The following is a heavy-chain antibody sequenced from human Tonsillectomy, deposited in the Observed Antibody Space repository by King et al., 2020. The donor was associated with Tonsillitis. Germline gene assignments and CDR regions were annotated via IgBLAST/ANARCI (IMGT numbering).Heavy chain of an antibody. CDR2: IYYSGST. Sequence: QLQESGPGLVKPSETLSLTCTVSGGSISSTSYYWGWIRQPPGKGLEWIGSIYYSGSTYYNPSLKSRVTISVDSSKNQFSLKLNSVTAADTAVYYCASPALIAVADTYFDYWGQGTLVIGSS. J-gene: IGHJ4*02. V-gene: IGHV4-39*07. CDR1: GGSISSTSYY. D-gene: IGHD6-19*01. CDR3: ASPALIAVADTYFDY.